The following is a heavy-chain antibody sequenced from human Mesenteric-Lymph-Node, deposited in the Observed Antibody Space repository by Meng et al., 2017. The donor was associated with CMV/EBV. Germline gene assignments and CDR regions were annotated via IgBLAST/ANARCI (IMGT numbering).Heavy chain of an antibody. CDR3: ARDGTGITAFDI. Sequence: ASVKVSCKASGYTFTGYYMHWVRQAPGQGLEWMGWINPDNGGTYFAQKFQGRVTMTRDTSIRTAYMELRSLRSDDTAVYYCARDGTGITAFDIWGQGTMVTVSS. CDR1: GYTFTGYY. CDR2: INPDNGGT. V-gene: IGHV1-2*02. J-gene: IGHJ3*02. D-gene: IGHD1-7*01.